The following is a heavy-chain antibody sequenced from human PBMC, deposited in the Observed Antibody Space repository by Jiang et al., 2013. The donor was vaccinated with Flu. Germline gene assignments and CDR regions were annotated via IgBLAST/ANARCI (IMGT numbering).Heavy chain of an antibody. CDR1: GGTFSSYA. Sequence: SVKVSCKASGGTFSSYAISWVRQAPGQGLEWMGGIIPIFGTANYAQKFQGRVTITADESTSTAYMELSSLRSEDTAVYYCAGDILTGLTTFDYWGQGTLVTVSS. CDR2: IIPIFGTA. D-gene: IGHD3-9*01. V-gene: IGHV1-69*01. CDR3: AGDILTGLTTFDY. J-gene: IGHJ4*02.